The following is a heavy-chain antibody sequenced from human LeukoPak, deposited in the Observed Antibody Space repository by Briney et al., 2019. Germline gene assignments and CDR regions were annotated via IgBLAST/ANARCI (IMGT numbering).Heavy chain of an antibody. V-gene: IGHV4-31*03. CDR2: INHSGST. CDR3: ARGKAAAGEYNWFDP. D-gene: IGHD6-13*01. CDR1: GGSISSGGYY. J-gene: IGHJ5*02. Sequence: PSETLSLTCTVSGGSISSGGYYWSWIRQHPGKGLEWIGEINHSGSTNYNPSLKSRVTISVDTSKNQFSLKLSSVTAADTAVYYCARGKAAAGEYNWFDPWGQGTLVTVSS.